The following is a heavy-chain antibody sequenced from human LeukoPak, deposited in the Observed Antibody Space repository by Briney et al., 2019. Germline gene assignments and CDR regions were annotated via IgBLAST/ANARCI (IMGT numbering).Heavy chain of an antibody. CDR1: GFTFCSYA. J-gene: IGHJ4*02. Sequence: PGGSLRLSCAASGFTFCSYAMTWVRQAPGKGLEWVSTISGSGGSTHYADSAKGRFTISRDNSKNTLYLQMNSLRAGDTAVYYCAKDRRTDYRGAWYWGQGTLVSVSS. V-gene: IGHV3-23*01. CDR3: AKDRRTDYRGAWY. D-gene: IGHD6-19*01. CDR2: ISGSGGST.